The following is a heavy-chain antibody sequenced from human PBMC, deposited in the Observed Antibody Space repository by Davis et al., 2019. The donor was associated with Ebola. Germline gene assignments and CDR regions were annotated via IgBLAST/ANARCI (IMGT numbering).Heavy chain of an antibody. CDR3: ARTYSSAWFLPVDS. D-gene: IGHD6-19*01. CDR1: GFTFSTYA. CDR2: ISGSGDST. V-gene: IGHV3-23*01. J-gene: IGHJ5*01. Sequence: GSLRLSCAASGFTFSTYAMTWVRQAPGKGLEWVSTISGSGDSTYYADSVKGRFTISRDNSKNTLYLQMNSLRAEDTAVHYCARTYSSAWFLPVDSWGQGTLVTVSS.